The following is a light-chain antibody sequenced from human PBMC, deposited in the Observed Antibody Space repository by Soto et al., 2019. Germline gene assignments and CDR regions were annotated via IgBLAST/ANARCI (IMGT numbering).Light chain of an antibody. Sequence: QSALTQPASVSGSPGQSITISCTGTSSDVGGYNYVYWYQQHPGKALKLMIYEVSNRPTGVSNRFSGSKSGNTASLTISALQAEDEADYYCSSYTSSSTLVLGGGTKLTVL. CDR2: EVS. CDR3: SSYTSSSTLV. V-gene: IGLV2-14*01. CDR1: SSDVGGYNY. J-gene: IGLJ2*01.